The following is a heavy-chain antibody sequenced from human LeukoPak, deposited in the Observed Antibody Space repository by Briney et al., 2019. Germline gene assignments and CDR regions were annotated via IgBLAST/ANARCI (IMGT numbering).Heavy chain of an antibody. V-gene: IGHV1-2*04. CDR1: GYTFTGYY. J-gene: IGHJ5*02. CDR2: INPNSGGT. CDR3: ARVAGYSSSWYQGDNWFDP. D-gene: IGHD6-13*01. Sequence: GASVKVSCKASGYTFTGYYMHWVRQAPGQGLEWMGWINPNSGGTNYAQKFQGWVTMTRDTSISTAYMELSRLRSDDTAVYYCARVAGYSSSWYQGDNWFDPWGQGTLVTVSS.